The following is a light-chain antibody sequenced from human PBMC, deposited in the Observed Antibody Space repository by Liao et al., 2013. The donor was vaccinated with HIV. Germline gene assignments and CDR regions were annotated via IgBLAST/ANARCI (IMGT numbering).Light chain of an antibody. J-gene: IGLJ1*01. V-gene: IGLV3-1*01. CDR3: QARDLNTAV. CDR1: KLGDKY. Sequence: SYELTQPPSVSVSPGQTASITCSGDKLGDKYACWYQQKPGQSPVLVIYQDTKRPSGIPERFSGSNSGNTATLTISGTQAMDEADYYCQARDLNTAVFGPGTKVTVL. CDR2: QDT.